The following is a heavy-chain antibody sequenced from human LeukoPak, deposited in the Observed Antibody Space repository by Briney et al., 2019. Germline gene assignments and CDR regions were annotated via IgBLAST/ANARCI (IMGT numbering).Heavy chain of an antibody. V-gene: IGHV4-4*07. D-gene: IGHD3-10*01. Sequence: SSETLSLTCTVSGGSISSYYWSWIRQPAGKGLEWIGRIYTSGSTNYNPSLKSRVTMSVDTSKNQFSLKLSSVTAADTAVYYCVYGSGSYRAMRGAFDIWGQGTMVTVSS. CDR2: IYTSGST. CDR3: VYGSGSYRAMRGAFDI. CDR1: GGSISSYY. J-gene: IGHJ3*02.